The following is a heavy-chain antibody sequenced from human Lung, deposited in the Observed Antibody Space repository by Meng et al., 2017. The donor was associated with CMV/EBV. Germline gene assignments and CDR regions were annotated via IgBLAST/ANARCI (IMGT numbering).Heavy chain of an antibody. V-gene: IGHV1-69*05. CDR3: ARGLEGGGNSPY. CDR1: GGTFSSYA. J-gene: IGHJ4*02. D-gene: IGHD4-23*01. Sequence: SVXVSXXASGGTFSSYAISWVRQAPGQGLEWMGGIIPIFGTANYAQKFQGRVTITTDESTSTAYMELSSLRSEGTAVYYCARGLEGGGNSPYWGQGTLVTVSS. CDR2: IIPIFGTA.